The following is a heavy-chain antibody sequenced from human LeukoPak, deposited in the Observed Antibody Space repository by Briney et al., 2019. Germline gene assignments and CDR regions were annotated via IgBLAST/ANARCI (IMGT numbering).Heavy chain of an antibody. CDR1: GLTFTNAW. J-gene: IGHJ4*02. CDR2: IKSKPDGGTT. D-gene: IGHD6-6*01. Sequence: PGGSLRLSCAVSGLTFTNAWMAWVRQAPGKGLEWVGRIKSKPDGGTTDYAAPVKGRFTIPRDDSKNTLYLQIISLKTEDTAVYYCATVYSSRSSSRYWGQGTLVTVSS. CDR3: ATVYSSRSSSRY. V-gene: IGHV3-15*01.